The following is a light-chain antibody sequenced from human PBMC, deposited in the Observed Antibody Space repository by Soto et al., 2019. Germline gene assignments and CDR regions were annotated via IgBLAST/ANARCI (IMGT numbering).Light chain of an antibody. V-gene: IGKV1-27*01. CDR1: DTISVY. J-gene: IGKJ3*01. Sequence: DIQMTQSPSSLTASVGDRVTITCRASDTISVYLAWYQHKPGKVPEPLIYASSILQSGVPSRFSGSRSDTEFTLTISSLQPEDVGTYYCQKYNTAPFTFGPGTKVEIK. CDR3: QKYNTAPFT. CDR2: ASS.